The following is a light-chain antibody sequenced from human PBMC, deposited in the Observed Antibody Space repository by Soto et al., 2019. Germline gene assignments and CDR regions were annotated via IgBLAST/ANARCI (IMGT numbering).Light chain of an antibody. Sequence: ENVLTQSAGTLSLSPGERATLSCRASQSVFNNHIGWYQQKPGQAPRRLIFGASFRATGIPDRFSGSGSGTDFTLTISRLEPEDFAVYYCQQYGSSPTTFCQGTKVDIK. CDR1: QSVFNNH. J-gene: IGKJ1*01. CDR2: GAS. CDR3: QQYGSSPTT. V-gene: IGKV3-20*01.